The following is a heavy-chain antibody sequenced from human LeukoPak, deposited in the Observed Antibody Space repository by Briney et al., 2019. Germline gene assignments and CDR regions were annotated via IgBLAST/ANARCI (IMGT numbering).Heavy chain of an antibody. Sequence: ASVKVSCKASGYTFTSYYMHWVRQAPGQGLEWMGIIYPSGVSTSYAQKFQGRVTMTRDTSTSTVYMELSSLGSEDTAVYYCARIGYSKNWFDPWGQGTLVTVSS. CDR3: ARIGYSKNWFDP. V-gene: IGHV1-46*01. CDR1: GYTFTSYY. D-gene: IGHD1-26*01. J-gene: IGHJ5*02. CDR2: IYPSGVST.